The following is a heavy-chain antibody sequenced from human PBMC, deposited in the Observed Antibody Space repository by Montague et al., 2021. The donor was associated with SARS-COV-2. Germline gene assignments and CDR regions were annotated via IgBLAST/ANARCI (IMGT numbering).Heavy chain of an antibody. D-gene: IGHD3-22*01. Sequence: SETLSLTCTVSGASISSYYWSWIRQPPGKGLEWIGYIYYSGSTNYNPSLKSRVTISVDTSKNQFSLTLSSVTAADTAVYYCARGIPRPMRWLLVVDDAFDIWGQGTMVTVSS. V-gene: IGHV4-59*01. CDR2: IYYSGST. J-gene: IGHJ3*02. CDR3: ARGIPRPMRWLLVVDDAFDI. CDR1: GASISSYY.